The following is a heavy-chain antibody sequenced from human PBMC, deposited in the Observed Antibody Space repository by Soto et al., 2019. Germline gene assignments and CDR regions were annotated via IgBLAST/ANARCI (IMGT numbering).Heavy chain of an antibody. J-gene: IGHJ4*02. CDR3: ARDSPPVDY. Sequence: ASVMVSSKASGYTFTSYAMHWVRQAPGQGLEWMGWISAYNGNTKYAQKLQGRVTMTTDTSTSTAYMELRSLRSDDTAVYYCARDSPPVDYWGQGTLVTVSS. CDR2: ISAYNGNT. CDR1: GYTFTSYA. V-gene: IGHV1-18*01.